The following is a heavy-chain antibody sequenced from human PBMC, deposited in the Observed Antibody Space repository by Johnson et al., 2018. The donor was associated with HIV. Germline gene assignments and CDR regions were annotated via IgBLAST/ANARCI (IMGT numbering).Heavy chain of an antibody. D-gene: IGHD3-16*02. V-gene: IGHV3-73*01. Sequence: VQLVESGGGLVQPGGSLKLACSASGFTFSGSALHWVRQASGKGLEWVGLIRSKGNTYATVYSASLKGRFTISRDDSKNKAYLQINDLRPDDTAVYHCTTALVIDAFDIWGQGTMVTVSS. J-gene: IGHJ3*02. CDR2: IRSKGNTYAT. CDR1: GFTFSGSA. CDR3: TTALVIDAFDI.